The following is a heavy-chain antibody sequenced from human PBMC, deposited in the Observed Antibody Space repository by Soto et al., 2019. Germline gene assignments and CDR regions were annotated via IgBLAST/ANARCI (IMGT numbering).Heavy chain of an antibody. CDR3: ARDQKIAASNYYYGMEV. CDR1: GGTFSSYA. V-gene: IGHV1-69*13. Sequence: SVKVSCKASGGTFSSYAISWVRQAPGQGLEWKGGIIPIFGAANYAQRFQGRVTITADESTSTAYMELSSLRSEDTAVYYCARDQKIAASNYYYGMEVWGQGTTVTVSS. D-gene: IGHD2-21*01. J-gene: IGHJ6*02. CDR2: IIPIFGAA.